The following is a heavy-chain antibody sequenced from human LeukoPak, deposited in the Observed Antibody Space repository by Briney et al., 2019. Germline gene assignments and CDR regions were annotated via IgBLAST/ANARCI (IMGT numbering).Heavy chain of an antibody. CDR3: ARDSVVVVAATWRDAFDI. D-gene: IGHD2-15*01. J-gene: IGHJ3*02. V-gene: IGHV4-61*02. Sequence: SKTLSLTCTVSGGSISSGSYYWSWIRQPAGKGLEWIGRIYTSGSTNYNPSLKSRVTISVDTSKNQFSLKLSSVTAADTAVYYCARDSVVVVAATWRDAFDIWGQGTMVTVSS. CDR1: GGSISSGSYY. CDR2: IYTSGST.